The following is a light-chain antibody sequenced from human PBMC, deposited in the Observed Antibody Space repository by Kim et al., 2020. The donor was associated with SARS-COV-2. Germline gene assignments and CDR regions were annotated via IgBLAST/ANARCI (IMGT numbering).Light chain of an antibody. CDR2: KAS. CDR1: QSIGSR. Sequence: ASVGDRVTITCRASQSIGSRLAWHQQKPGKAPKVVISKASNLESGVPTRFSSSGSGTEFTLTISNLQPDDFATYYCQDYSTYSKTFGQGTKVDIK. CDR3: QDYSTYSKT. V-gene: IGKV1-5*03. J-gene: IGKJ1*01.